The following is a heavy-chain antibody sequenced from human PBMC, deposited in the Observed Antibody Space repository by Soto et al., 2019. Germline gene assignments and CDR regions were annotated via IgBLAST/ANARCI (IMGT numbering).Heavy chain of an antibody. V-gene: IGHV1-69*13. D-gene: IGHD3-9*01. Sequence: ASVKVSCKASGGTFSSYAISWVRQAPGQGLEWMGGIIPIFGTANYAQKFQGRVTITADESTSIAYMELSSLRSEDTAVYYCARGDYDILTGYYYYYGMDVWGQGTTVTVSS. CDR2: IIPIFGTA. CDR3: ARGDYDILTGYYYYYGMDV. J-gene: IGHJ6*02. CDR1: GGTFSSYA.